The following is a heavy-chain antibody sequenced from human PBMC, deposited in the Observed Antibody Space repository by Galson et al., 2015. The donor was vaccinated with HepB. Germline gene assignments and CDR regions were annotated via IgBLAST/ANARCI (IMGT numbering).Heavy chain of an antibody. J-gene: IGHJ3*02. CDR2: IDTTDGT. Sequence: SLRLSCAASGFTFRIYDMHWVRQTTERGLEWVSAIDTTDGTYYPDSVKGRFTISRDDARSSLYLQMNGLRAGDTAVYYCARGGRGQWFGEPTPLDGFVIWGQGTMVTVSS. CDR3: ARGGRGQWFGEPTPLDGFVI. V-gene: IGHV3-13*01. D-gene: IGHD3-10*01. CDR1: GFTFRIYD.